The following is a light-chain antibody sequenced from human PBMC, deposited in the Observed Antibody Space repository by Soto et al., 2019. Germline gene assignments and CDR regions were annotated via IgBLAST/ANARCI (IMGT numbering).Light chain of an antibody. CDR2: DVS. J-gene: IGLJ2*01. V-gene: IGLV2-14*01. CDR3: SSYTSSSTVV. CDR1: SSDVGGYNY. Sequence: QSALTQPASVSGSPGQSITISCTGTSSDVGGYNYVSWYQQHPGKAPKLMIYDVSNRPSGVSNRFSGSKSGDTASLTISGLQAEDEADYHCSSYTSSSTVVFGGGTNVTVL.